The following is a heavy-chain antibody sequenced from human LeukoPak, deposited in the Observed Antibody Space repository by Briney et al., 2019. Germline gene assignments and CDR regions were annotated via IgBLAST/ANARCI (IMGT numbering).Heavy chain of an antibody. CDR1: GYSFTSYW. D-gene: IGHD2-8*01. V-gene: IGHV5-51*01. Sequence: GESLKISCKGSGYSFTSYWIGWVRQMPGKGLEWVGIIYPGDSETRYSPSFQGQVTISADRSISTAYLQWSSLKASDTAMYYCARQHCINNVCYSIIWGQGTMVTVSS. CDR3: ARQHCINNVCYSII. J-gene: IGHJ3*01. CDR2: IYPGDSET.